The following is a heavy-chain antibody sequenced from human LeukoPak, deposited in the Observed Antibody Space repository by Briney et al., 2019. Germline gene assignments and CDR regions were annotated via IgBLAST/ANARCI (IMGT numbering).Heavy chain of an antibody. Sequence: SETLSLTCGVYGGSFSNYYWSWIRQSPGKGLMWIGIIDDSGATIYNPSLKSRVTISADTSKSQVSLRLTSVTAAGTAVYYCARAYSKSSPFDYWGQGTQVTVSS. CDR3: ARAYSKSSPFDY. CDR1: GGSFSNYY. CDR2: IDDSGAT. V-gene: IGHV4-34*01. D-gene: IGHD6-6*01. J-gene: IGHJ4*02.